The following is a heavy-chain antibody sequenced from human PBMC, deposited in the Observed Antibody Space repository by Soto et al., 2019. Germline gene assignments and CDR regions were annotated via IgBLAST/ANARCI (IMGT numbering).Heavy chain of an antibody. V-gene: IGHV4-30-4*01. CDR2: IYYSGST. J-gene: IGHJ4*02. CDR1: VGSSSSGDYY. D-gene: IGHD2-15*01. CDR3: ASPNAGYCSGGSCYALDY. Sequence: PSESLSLTGTVSVGSSSSGDYYWSWVLQPPGKGLEWIGYIYYSGSTYYNPSLKSRVTISVDTPKNQFSLKLSSVTAADTAVYYCASPNAGYCSGGSCYALDYWGQGTLVTVSS.